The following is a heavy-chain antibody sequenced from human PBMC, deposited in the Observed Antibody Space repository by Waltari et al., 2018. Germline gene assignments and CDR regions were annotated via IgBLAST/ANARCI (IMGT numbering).Heavy chain of an antibody. CDR3: VCHWKRNGYRFDP. J-gene: IGHJ5*02. D-gene: IGHD5-12*01. V-gene: IGHV4-39*01. CDR2: LYYSVTT. CDR1: GGSISRMSYY. Sequence: QQQPQASGPTLVYVSETLSLHCPGSGGSISRMSYYWGWIRQSPGTGLEWSGSLYYSVTTYYNPTLESRVTISGDTSKYQFSLKLSSVTAADTAVYYCVCHWKRNGYRFDPCGQGTRVTVAS.